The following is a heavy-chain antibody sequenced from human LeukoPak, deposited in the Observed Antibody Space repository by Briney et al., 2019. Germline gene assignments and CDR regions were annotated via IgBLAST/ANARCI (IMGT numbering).Heavy chain of an antibody. V-gene: IGHV1-18*01. CDR2: ISAYNGNT. CDR3: AREAVSSTFQYYFDY. D-gene: IGHD6-13*01. Sequence: ASVKVSCKASGYTFTSYGISWVRQAPGQGPEWMGWISAYNGNTNYAQKLQGRVTMTTDTSTSTAYMELRSLRSDDTAVYYCAREAVSSTFQYYFDYWGQGTLVTVSS. J-gene: IGHJ4*02. CDR1: GYTFTSYG.